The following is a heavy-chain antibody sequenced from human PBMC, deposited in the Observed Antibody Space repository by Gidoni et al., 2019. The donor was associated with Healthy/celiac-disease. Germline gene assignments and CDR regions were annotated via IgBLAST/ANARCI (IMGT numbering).Heavy chain of an antibody. CDR1: GFTVSINY. D-gene: IGHD6-19*01. V-gene: IGHV3-66*02. CDR3: ARTGSGWYFDY. J-gene: IGHJ4*02. CDR2: IYSGGST. Sequence: EVQLVESGGGLVQPGGSLRLSWAASGFTVSINYMSWVRQVPGKGLEWVSVIYSGGSTYYADSVKGRFTISRDNSKNTLYLQMNSLRAEDTAVYYCARTGSGWYFDYWGQGTLVTVSS.